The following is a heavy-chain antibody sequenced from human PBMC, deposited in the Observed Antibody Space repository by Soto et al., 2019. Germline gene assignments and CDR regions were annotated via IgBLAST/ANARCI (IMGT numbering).Heavy chain of an antibody. CDR1: GISLSKRD. Sequence: WAPGGISLSKRDMHWGRQSFGEGLKWVPLISDDGGNEQYGDYVKGRFTISRDNSKNTLFLQMDNLRREDTAAYLCVRGVSRLGSFSNFVKWDQGALV. CDR2: ISDDGGNE. D-gene: IGHD3-10*01. CDR3: VRGVSRLGSFSNFVK. J-gene: IGHJ4*02. V-gene: IGHV3-30*03.